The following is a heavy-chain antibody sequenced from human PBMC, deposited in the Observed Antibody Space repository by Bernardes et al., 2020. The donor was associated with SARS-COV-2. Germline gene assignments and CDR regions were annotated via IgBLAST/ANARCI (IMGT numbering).Heavy chain of an antibody. J-gene: IGHJ5*02. V-gene: IGHV3-33*07. CDR3: ARDRSELRFLEWLFDP. CDR1: VITSSLSV. CDR2: TWYDGSNK. Sequence: AGSLSPPCAASVITSSLSVMYRVTQAPAQGLEGAAATWYDGSNKYYADSVKGRFTISRDNSKNTLYLQMNSLRAEDTAVYYCARDRSELRFLEWLFDPWGQGTLVTVSS. D-gene: IGHD3-3*01.